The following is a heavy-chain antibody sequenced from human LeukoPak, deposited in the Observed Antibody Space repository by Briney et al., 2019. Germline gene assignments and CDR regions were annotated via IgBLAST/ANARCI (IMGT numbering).Heavy chain of an antibody. CDR2: IDPKNGGT. CDR1: GYTFTGYY. Sequence: ASVKVSCKASGYTFTGYYIHWVRQAPGQGPEWMGWIDPKNGGTDHAQRFQGRVTMTRDTSISTAYMELTNLRSDDTAVYYCAPTHGNGYYHYDHWGQGTQVTVSS. J-gene: IGHJ5*02. V-gene: IGHV1-2*02. D-gene: IGHD1-26*01. CDR3: APTHGNGYYHYDH.